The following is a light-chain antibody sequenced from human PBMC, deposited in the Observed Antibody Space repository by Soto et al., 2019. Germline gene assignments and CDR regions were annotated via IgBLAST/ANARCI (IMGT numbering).Light chain of an antibody. J-gene: IGKJ1*01. CDR3: QQYGSSGT. Sequence: EIETTHCPATLCVSPGEGAARSCRTSQRVSNNYLAWYQQKPGQAPRLLIYGASNRATGIPDRFSGSGSGTDFTLTISRLEPEDFAVYYCQQYGSSGTFGQGTKVEI. CDR2: GAS. CDR1: QRVSNNY. V-gene: IGKV3-20*01.